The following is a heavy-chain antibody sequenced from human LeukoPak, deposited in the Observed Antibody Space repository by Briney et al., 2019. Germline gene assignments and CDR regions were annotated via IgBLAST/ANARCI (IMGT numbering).Heavy chain of an antibody. V-gene: IGHV3-74*01. CDR1: GSTFKLYW. Sequence: AGGSLRLSCAASGSTFKLYWMHWVRQVPGKAPVWVSRINDDGSDTRYADSVKGRFTISRDDATNMMFLQMNSLRPEDTAIYYCIRGGPSTWSWGQGTLVTVSS. CDR3: IRGGPSTWS. J-gene: IGHJ5*02. D-gene: IGHD2-15*01. CDR2: INDDGSDT.